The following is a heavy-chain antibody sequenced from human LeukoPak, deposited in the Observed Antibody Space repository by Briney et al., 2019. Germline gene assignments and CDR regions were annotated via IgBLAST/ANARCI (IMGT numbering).Heavy chain of an antibody. J-gene: IGHJ3*02. CDR3: ARAAKGRQLGAFDI. D-gene: IGHD5-24*01. CDR1: GFTFSNYW. CDR2: INKDGSVQ. V-gene: IGHV3-7*05. Sequence: GGSLRLSCAASGFTFSNYWMNWVRQAPGKGLEWVAIINKDGSVQYYVDSVKGRFTISRDNAQNSLYLQMDSLRAEDTAVYYCARAAKGRQLGAFDIWGQGTVVTVSS.